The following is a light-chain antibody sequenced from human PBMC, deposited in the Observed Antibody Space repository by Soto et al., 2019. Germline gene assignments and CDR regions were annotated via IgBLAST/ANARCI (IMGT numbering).Light chain of an antibody. V-gene: IGKV3-20*01. CDR2: GAS. CDR3: QQYGSSPWT. J-gene: IGKJ1*01. CDR1: ESVASNY. Sequence: EIVLTQSPGTLSLSPGETATLSCRASESVASNYLAWYQTKPGQAPRLLMYGASSRTTGIPDRFSGSGSGTNFTLTITRLQPEDCAVYYCQQYGSSPWTSGQGTKVEI.